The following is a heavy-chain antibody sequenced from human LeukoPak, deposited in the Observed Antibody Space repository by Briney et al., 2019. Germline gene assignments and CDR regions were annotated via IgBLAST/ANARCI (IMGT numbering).Heavy chain of an antibody. CDR2: IYYSGST. D-gene: IGHD3-10*01. V-gene: IGHV4-59*01. CDR3: ARAGGYYSSGSYLGY. J-gene: IGHJ4*02. CDR1: GGSISSYY. Sequence: PSETLSLTCTVSGGSISSYYWSWIRQPPGKGLEWIGYIYYSGSTNYNPSLKSRLTISVDTSKNQFSLKLTSVTAADTAVYYCARAGGYYSSGSYLGYWGQGTLVTVSS.